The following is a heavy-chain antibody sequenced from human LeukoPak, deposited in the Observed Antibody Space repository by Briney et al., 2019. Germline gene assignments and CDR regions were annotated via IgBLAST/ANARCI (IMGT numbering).Heavy chain of an antibody. V-gene: IGHV4-4*07. J-gene: IGHJ5*02. D-gene: IGHD6-19*01. CDR2: VYVTGST. CDR1: GDSISSYY. Sequence: SETLTLTCTVSGDSISSYYWSWIRQPAGKGPEWIGRVYVTGSTNLNPALQSRVTMSVDTSKNQFSLKLASVTAADTAVYYCARDRQWLVDHWGQGTLVTVSS. CDR3: ARDRQWLVDH.